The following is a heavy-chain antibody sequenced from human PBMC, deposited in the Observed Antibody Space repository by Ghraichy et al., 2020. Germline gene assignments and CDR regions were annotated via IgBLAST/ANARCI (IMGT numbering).Heavy chain of an antibody. CDR1: GFTFSRNA. CDR3: AKVTAPGEYFDWLLAQPDY. CDR2: ISGSGGST. J-gene: IGHJ4*02. V-gene: IGHV3-23*01. Sequence: GESLNISCAASGFTFSRNAMSWVRQAPGKGLEWVSAISGSGGSTYYADSVKGRFTISRDNSKNTLYLQMNSLRAEDTAVYYCAKVTAPGEYFDWLLAQPDYWGQGTLVTDSS. D-gene: IGHD3-9*01.